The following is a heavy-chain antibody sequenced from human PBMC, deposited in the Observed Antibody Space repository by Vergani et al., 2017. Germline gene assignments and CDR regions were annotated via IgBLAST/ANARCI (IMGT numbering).Heavy chain of an antibody. D-gene: IGHD3-3*01. V-gene: IGHV3-48*01. CDR1: GFTFSSHS. CDR3: ARDREYYDFCSGYYGNAYYFDY. Sequence: EVQLVESGGGLVQPGGSLRLSCAASGFTFSSHSMNWVRQAPGKGLEWVSYISSSSSTIYYADSVKGRFTISRYNAKNSLYLQMNSLRAEDTSVYYCARDREYYDFCSGYYGNAYYFDYWGQGTLVTVSS. J-gene: IGHJ4*02. CDR2: ISSSSSTI.